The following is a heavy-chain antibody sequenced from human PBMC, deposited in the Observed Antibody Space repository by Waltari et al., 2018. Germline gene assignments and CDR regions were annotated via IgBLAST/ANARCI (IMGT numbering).Heavy chain of an antibody. Sequence: EVQLVESGGGLVQPGGSLRLSCAASGFTFSSYSLKWVLNAPGKGLEWVSYISSSSSTIYYADSVKGRFTISRDNAKNSLYLQMNSLRAEETAVYYCAREGTSNYLTWSFDPWGQGTLVTVSS. CDR2: ISSSSSTI. CDR1: GFTFSSYS. CDR3: AREGTSNYLTWSFDP. J-gene: IGHJ5*02. V-gene: IGHV3-48*01. D-gene: IGHD4-4*01.